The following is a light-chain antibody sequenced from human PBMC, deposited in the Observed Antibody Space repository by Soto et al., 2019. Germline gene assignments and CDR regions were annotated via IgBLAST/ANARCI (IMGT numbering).Light chain of an antibody. J-gene: IGKJ2*03. Sequence: IQMTQSPSSLSASVGDSVTITCQASQDISIYLHWYQQHPGKAPKLLICDASNLEAGVPSRFSGSGSGTHFSLTISSLRPEDFATYFCQQYESLYSFGPGTKLEI. CDR1: QDISIY. V-gene: IGKV1-33*01. CDR3: QQYESLYS. CDR2: DAS.